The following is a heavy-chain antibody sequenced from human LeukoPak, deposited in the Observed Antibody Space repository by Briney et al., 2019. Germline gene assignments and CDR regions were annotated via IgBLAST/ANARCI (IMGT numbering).Heavy chain of an antibody. Sequence: PGGSLRLSCAASGFTFSSYSMNWVRQAPGKGLEWVSSISSSSSYIYYADSVKGRFTISRDNAKNSLYLQMNSLRAEDTAVYYCARGYCGGDCYWSIHVPPPNPYYFDYWGQGTLVTVSS. CDR3: ARGYCGGDCYWSIHVPPPNPYYFDY. D-gene: IGHD2-21*02. J-gene: IGHJ4*02. CDR1: GFTFSSYS. V-gene: IGHV3-21*01. CDR2: ISSSSSYI.